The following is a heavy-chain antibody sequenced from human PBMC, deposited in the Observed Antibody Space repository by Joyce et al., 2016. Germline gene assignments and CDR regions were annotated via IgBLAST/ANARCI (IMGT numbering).Heavy chain of an antibody. Sequence: QLVESGGGVVKPGGSLRLSCEASGSTFSTSSMSWFRQAPGKGLEWVAANSDTSYYIVHAGTGRGRFTVSRDNAKKTLYLQMNSLRAEDSAVFYCARGGISYYYAMDVWGQGTTVTVSS. CDR3: ARGGISYYYAMDV. J-gene: IGHJ6*02. CDR1: GSTFSTSS. CDR2: NSDTSYYI. D-gene: IGHD3-16*01. V-gene: IGHV3-21*01.